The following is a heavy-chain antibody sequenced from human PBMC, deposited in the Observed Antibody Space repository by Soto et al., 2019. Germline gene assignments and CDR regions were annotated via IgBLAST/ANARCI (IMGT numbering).Heavy chain of an antibody. D-gene: IGHD1-1*01. CDR1: GFTFSSYA. CDR3: ARKRAGMMDYDYYGMDV. J-gene: IGHJ6*01. Sequence: QVQLVESGGGVVQPGRSLRLSCAASGFTFSSYAMHWVRQAPGKGLEWVAVISYDGSNKYYADSVKGRFTISRDNSKKALYLQMNSLRGEDTGVYYCARKRAGMMDYDYYGMDVW. V-gene: IGHV3-30-3*01. CDR2: ISYDGSNK.